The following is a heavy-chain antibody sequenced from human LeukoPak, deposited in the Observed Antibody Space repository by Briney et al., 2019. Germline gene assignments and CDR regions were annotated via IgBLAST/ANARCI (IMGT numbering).Heavy chain of an antibody. CDR1: GYTFTSYG. Sequence: ASVKVSCKASGYTFTSYGISWVRQAPGQGLEWMGWIGAYNGNTNYAQKLQGRVTMTTDTSTSTAYMELRSLRSDDTAVYYCARALDCSSTSCYLRYFDWLSPRGAFDIWGQGTMVTVSS. CDR3: ARALDCSSTSCYLRYFDWLSPRGAFDI. CDR2: IGAYNGNT. D-gene: IGHD2-2*01. J-gene: IGHJ3*02. V-gene: IGHV1-18*01.